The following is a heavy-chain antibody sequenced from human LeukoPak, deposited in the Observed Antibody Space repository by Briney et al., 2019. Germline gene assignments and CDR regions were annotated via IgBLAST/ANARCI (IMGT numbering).Heavy chain of an antibody. D-gene: IGHD6-6*01. CDR3: ARFTRLSGGSSSGSFDY. Sequence: GASLQISCKGSGYSFTSYWIGWVRQLPGKGLEWMGIIYPGDSDTRYSPSFQGQVTISADKSISPAYLQWSSLKASDTAMYYCARFTRLSGGSSSGSFDYWGQGTLVTVSS. CDR2: IYPGDSDT. J-gene: IGHJ4*02. V-gene: IGHV5-51*01. CDR1: GYSFTSYW.